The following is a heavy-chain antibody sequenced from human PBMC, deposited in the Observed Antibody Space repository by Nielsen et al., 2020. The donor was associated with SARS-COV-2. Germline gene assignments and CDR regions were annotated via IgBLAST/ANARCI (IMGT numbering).Heavy chain of an antibody. J-gene: IGHJ6*03. Sequence: SVKVSCKASGGTFSSYAISWVRQAPGQGLEWMGGIIPIFGTANYAQKFQGRVTITADESTSTAYMELSSLRSEDTAVYYCATLGDWNYLNYYYYYYMDVWGKGTTVTVSS. CDR3: ATLGDWNYLNYYYYYYMDV. D-gene: IGHD1-7*01. CDR1: GGTFSSYA. CDR2: IIPIFGTA. V-gene: IGHV1-69*13.